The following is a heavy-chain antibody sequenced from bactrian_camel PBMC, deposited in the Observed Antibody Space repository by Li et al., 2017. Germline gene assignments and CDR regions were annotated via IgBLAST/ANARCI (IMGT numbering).Heavy chain of an antibody. Sequence: HVQLVESGGDTVRPGGSLRLSCVASLSVDSRYAMAWFRQVPGKVREAVAALGRDGGAVYGDFVKGRFTISKDNAKNTLYLQMNSLQLEDTGTYYCAAEGPRWTVTLPIPKDFAVWGQGTQVTVS. V-gene: IGHV3S53*01. CDR3: AAEGPRWTVTLPIPKDFAV. J-gene: IGHJ4*01. D-gene: IGHD1*01. CDR2: LGRDGGA. CDR1: LSVDSRYA.